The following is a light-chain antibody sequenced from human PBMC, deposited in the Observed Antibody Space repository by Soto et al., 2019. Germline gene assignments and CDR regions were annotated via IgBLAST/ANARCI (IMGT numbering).Light chain of an antibody. J-gene: IGKJ4*01. CDR3: LQDYHHLT. CDR2: AAS. V-gene: IGKV1-6*01. Sequence: IQRAQSPSSLSASIGDRVTITCRASQGIGNYLGWYQQKSGKAPKLLIYAASSLQSGVPSRFSGSGSGTDFTLTINSLQPEDFATYYCLQDYHHLTFGGGTKVDI. CDR1: QGIGNY.